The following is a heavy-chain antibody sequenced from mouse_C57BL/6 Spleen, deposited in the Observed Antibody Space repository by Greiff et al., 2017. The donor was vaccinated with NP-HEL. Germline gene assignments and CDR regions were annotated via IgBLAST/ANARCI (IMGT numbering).Heavy chain of an antibody. CDR1: GFTFSDYY. J-gene: IGHJ4*01. V-gene: IGHV5-12*01. CDR3: ARLTAQPYYAMDY. CDR2: ISNGGGST. Sequence: EVMLVESGGGLVQPGGSLKLSCAASGFTFSDYYMYWVRQTPGKRLEWVAYISNGGGSTYYPDTVKGRFTISRDNAKNTLYLQMSRLKSEDTAMDYCARLTAQPYYAMDYWGQGTSVTVSS. D-gene: IGHD3-2*02.